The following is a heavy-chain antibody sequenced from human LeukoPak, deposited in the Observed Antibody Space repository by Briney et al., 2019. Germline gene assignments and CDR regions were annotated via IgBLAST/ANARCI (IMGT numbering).Heavy chain of an antibody. Sequence: GGSLRLSCAASGFTFSSYGMSWVRQAPGKGLEWFSAISGSGGSTYYADSVKGRFTISRDNSKNTLYLQMNSLRAEDTAVYYCARRSGIAVAGAFDYWGQGTLVTVSS. CDR1: GFTFSSYG. V-gene: IGHV3-23*01. CDR3: ARRSGIAVAGAFDY. D-gene: IGHD6-19*01. CDR2: ISGSGGST. J-gene: IGHJ4*02.